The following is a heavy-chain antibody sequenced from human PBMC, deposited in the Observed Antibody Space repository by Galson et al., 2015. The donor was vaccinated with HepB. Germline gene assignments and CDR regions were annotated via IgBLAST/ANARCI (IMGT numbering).Heavy chain of an antibody. Sequence: SLRLSCAASGFTFSSYGMHWVRQAPGKGLEWVAVISYDGSNKYYADSVKGRFTISRDNSKNTLYLQMNSLRAEDTAVYYCAKDNGLLLGVRGCDYWGQGTLVTVSS. CDR3: AKDNGLLLGVRGCDY. CDR2: ISYDGSNK. D-gene: IGHD2-8*02. V-gene: IGHV3-30*18. CDR1: GFTFSSYG. J-gene: IGHJ4*02.